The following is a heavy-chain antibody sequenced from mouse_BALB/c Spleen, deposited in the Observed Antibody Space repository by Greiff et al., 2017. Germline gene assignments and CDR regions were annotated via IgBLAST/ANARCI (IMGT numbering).Heavy chain of an antibody. J-gene: IGHJ4*01. CDR2: ISDGGSYT. Sequence: EVQGVESGGGLVKPGGSLKLSCAASGFTFSDYYMYWVRQTPEKRLEWVATISDGGSYTYYPDSVKGRFTISRDNAKNNLYLQMSSLKSEDTAMYYCARGDYYGSSYGYYAMDYWGQGTSVTVSS. CDR3: ARGDYYGSSYGYYAMDY. CDR1: GFTFSDYY. D-gene: IGHD1-1*01. V-gene: IGHV5-4*02.